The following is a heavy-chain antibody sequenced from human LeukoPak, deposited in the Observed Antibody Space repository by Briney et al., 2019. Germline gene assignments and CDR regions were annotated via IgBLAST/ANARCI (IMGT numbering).Heavy chain of an antibody. D-gene: IGHD2-2*01. Sequence: GGSLRLSCAASGFTFSSYGIHWVRQAPGKGLEWVAFIRYDGTNKYYADSVKGRFTISRDNSKNTLYLQMNSLRAEDTAVYYCARDPSSGSTSWRYFDYWGQGTLVTVSS. CDR2: IRYDGTNK. CDR1: GFTFSSYG. J-gene: IGHJ4*02. CDR3: ARDPSSGSTSWRYFDY. V-gene: IGHV3-30*02.